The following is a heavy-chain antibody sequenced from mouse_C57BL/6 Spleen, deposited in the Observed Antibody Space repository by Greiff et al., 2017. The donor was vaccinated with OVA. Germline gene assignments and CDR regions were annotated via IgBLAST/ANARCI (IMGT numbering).Heavy chain of an antibody. CDR1: GYAFSSYW. V-gene: IGHV1-80*01. D-gene: IGHD3-2*02. J-gene: IGHJ3*01. CDR2: IYPGDGDT. Sequence: QVQLQQSGAELAKPGASVKISCKASGYAFSSYWMNWVKQRPGKGLEWIGQIYPGDGDTNYNGKFKGKATLTADKSSSTAYMQLSSLTSEDSAVYFCARGTAQATGFAYWGQGTLVTVSA. CDR3: ARGTAQATGFAY.